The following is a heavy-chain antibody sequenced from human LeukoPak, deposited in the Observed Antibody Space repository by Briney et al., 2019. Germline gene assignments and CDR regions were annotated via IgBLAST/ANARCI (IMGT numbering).Heavy chain of an antibody. CDR3: AREDYDSSGYYSVYWFDP. J-gene: IGHJ5*02. CDR2: IYSSGRT. D-gene: IGHD3-22*01. CDR1: GGSISSYY. V-gene: IGHV4-4*07. Sequence: ASETLSLTCTVSGGSISSYYWTWIRQPAGKELEWIGRIYSSGRTNYNPSLKSRVTMSADTSKNQFSLKLTSVTAADTAVYYCAREDYDSSGYYSVYWFDPWGQGTLVTVSS.